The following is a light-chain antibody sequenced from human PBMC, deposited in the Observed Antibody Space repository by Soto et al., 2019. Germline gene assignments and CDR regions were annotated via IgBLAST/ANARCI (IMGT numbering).Light chain of an antibody. Sequence: EIVLTQSPATLSLSPGDRATLSCRASQSVSNYLAWYQQKPGQAPRLLLYDASNRATGIPDRFSGSGSGTEFTLTISSLQSEDFAVYYCHQYNKWPPITFGQGTRLEIK. CDR2: DAS. CDR3: HQYNKWPPIT. J-gene: IGKJ5*01. CDR1: QSVSNY. V-gene: IGKV3-11*01.